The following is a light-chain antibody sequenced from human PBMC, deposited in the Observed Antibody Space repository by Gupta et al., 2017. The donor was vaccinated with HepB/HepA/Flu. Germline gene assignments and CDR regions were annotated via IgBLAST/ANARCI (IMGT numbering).Light chain of an antibody. CDR2: WAS. CDR1: QNLLYSSNNKNY. V-gene: IGKV4-1*01. J-gene: IGKJ4*01. CDR3: QQYYNTPLT. Sequence: DIVMTQSPDSLAVSLCERATINCKSSQNLLYSSNNKNYLAWYQQKPGQPPKLLISWASARESGVPDRFSGSGSGTDFTLTISSLQAEDVAIYYCQQYYNTPLTFGGGTKVGIK.